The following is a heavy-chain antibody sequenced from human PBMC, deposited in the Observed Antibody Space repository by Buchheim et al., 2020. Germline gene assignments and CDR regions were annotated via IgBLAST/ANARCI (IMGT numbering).Heavy chain of an antibody. D-gene: IGHD2-2*01. J-gene: IGHJ5*02. CDR2: KYYASEWHS. V-gene: IGHV6-1*01. CDR1: GDSVASNSTS. CDR3: ARQRDQCDP. Sequence: QVKLQQSGPGLLKPSQTLSLTCAISGDSVASNSTSLNWIRQSPSRGLEWMARKYYASEWHSAYAALVKSRITVNADTSKYQFSLQLNSVTPEDTAMYYCARQRDQCDPWGQGT.